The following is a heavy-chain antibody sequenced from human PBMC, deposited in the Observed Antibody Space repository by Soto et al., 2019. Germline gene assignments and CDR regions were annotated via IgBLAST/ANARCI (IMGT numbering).Heavy chain of an antibody. D-gene: IGHD5-18*01. CDR2: ISYDGSDK. Sequence: GGSLRLSCVASGFTSSDYAMHWVRQAPGKGLEWVAVISYDGSDKYNANSVKGRFTISRDNSKNTLYLQMNSLRAEDTAVYYCARDTGPNGYNYYYFGMDVWGQGTTVTVSS. V-gene: IGHV3-30-3*01. J-gene: IGHJ6*02. CDR3: ARDTGPNGYNYYYFGMDV. CDR1: GFTSSDYA.